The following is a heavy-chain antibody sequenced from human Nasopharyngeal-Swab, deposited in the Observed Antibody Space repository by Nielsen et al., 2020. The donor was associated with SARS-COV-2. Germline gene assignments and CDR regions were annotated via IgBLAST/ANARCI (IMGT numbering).Heavy chain of an antibody. Sequence: GESLKSSCKGSGYSFTSYLISWVRQMPGKGLEWMGRIDPSDSYTNYSPSFQGHVTISADKSISTAYLQWSSLKASDTAMYYCARHWELTGEYYFDYWGQGTLVTVSS. J-gene: IGHJ4*02. D-gene: IGHD7-27*01. CDR3: ARHWELTGEYYFDY. V-gene: IGHV5-10-1*01. CDR1: GYSFTSYL. CDR2: IDPSDSYT.